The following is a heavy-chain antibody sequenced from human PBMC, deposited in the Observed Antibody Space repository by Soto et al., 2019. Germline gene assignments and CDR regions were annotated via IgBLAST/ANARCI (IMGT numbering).Heavy chain of an antibody. CDR2: ISTGSTTI. Sequence: EVQVVESGGGLVQPGGSLRLSCAASGFTFSTYSMNWVRQAPGKGLEWISYISTGSTTIYYEDSVKGRFTISRDNAKNSLYLQMNSLRAEDTAVYYCARAPGYCSGSSCSSWFDPWGQGTLVTVSS. CDR3: ARAPGYCSGSSCSSWFDP. J-gene: IGHJ5*02. V-gene: IGHV3-48*01. D-gene: IGHD2-2*01. CDR1: GFTFSTYS.